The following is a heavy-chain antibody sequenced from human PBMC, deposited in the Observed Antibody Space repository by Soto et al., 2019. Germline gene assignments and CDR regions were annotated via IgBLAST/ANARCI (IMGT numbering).Heavy chain of an antibody. J-gene: IGHJ4*02. Sequence: SETLSLTCSVSGDSISSSISHWGWIRQLPGKGLEWIGSIYFSGSTYYNPSLKSRVTISVDTSKNQFSLKLISVTATDTAVYYCAGHRSSVAARLDYWGQGTLVTAPQ. CDR3: AGHRSSVAARLDY. V-gene: IGHV4-39*01. CDR1: GDSISSSISH. CDR2: IYFSGST. D-gene: IGHD6-6*01.